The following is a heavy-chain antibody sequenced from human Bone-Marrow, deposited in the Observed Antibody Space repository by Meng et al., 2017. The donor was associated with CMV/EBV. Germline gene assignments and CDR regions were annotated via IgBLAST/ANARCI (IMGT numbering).Heavy chain of an antibody. Sequence: GGSLRLSCAASGFTFSSYWMSWVRQAPGKGLEWVSAISGSGGSTYYADSVKGRFTISRDNSKNTLYLQRNGRRAEETAVYYGGKGGGGSGYAYWGQGTLVTVSS. CDR3: GKGGGGSGYAY. D-gene: IGHD3-3*01. CDR1: GFTFSSYW. CDR2: ISGSGGST. V-gene: IGHV3-23*01. J-gene: IGHJ4*02.